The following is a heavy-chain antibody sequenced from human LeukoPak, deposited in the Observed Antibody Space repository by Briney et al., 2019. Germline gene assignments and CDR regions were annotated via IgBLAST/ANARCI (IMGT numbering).Heavy chain of an antibody. CDR1: GGSITSYY. D-gene: IGHD1-14*01. V-gene: IGHV4-59*12. Sequence: SETLSLTCTVSGGSITSYYWSWIRQPPGKGLEWIGYIYYTGSTSYNPSLKSRVTISVDTSKNQFSLKLSSVTAADTAVYYCARGNPIDYWGQGTLVTVSS. J-gene: IGHJ4*02. CDR2: IYYTGST. CDR3: ARGNPIDY.